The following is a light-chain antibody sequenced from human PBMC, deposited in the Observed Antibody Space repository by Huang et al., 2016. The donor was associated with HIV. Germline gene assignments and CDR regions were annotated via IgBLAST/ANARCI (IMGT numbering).Light chain of an antibody. CDR2: GAS. V-gene: IGKV1-39*01. Sequence: DIQMHQSPSSLSAFVGDRVIITCRAGQSVDKYLNCYRQMPGSAPKHLLYGASSLQGGGSERFRGSGAWTDFTLTIKSLQPEDAATYFGQQSYRIPRTFGQGTLLEI. J-gene: IGKJ2*01. CDR1: QSVDKY. CDR3: QQSYRIPRT.